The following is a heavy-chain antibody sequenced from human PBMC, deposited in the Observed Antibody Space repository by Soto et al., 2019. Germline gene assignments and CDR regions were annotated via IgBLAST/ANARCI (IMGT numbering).Heavy chain of an antibody. V-gene: IGHV1-69*01. D-gene: IGHD3-22*01. CDR2: IIPIFGTA. Sequence: QVQLVQSGAEVRKPGSSVKVSCKASGGTFSRHAISWVRQAPGQGLEWMGGIIPIFGTANHAQKFQGRVTIIADESTSTVKMELSSLRSEDTAMYYCARGWGYDSNDYYYAYWGQGTLVIVSS. CDR1: GGTFSRHA. J-gene: IGHJ4*02. CDR3: ARGWGYDSNDYYYAY.